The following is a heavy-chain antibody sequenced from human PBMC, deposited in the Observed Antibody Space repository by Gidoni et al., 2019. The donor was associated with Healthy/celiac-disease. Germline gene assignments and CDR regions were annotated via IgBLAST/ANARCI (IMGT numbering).Heavy chain of an antibody. J-gene: IGHJ6*02. CDR1: GYTFTSYY. CDR2: INPSGGST. CDR3: ARGRGYSYGYYNDYYYYGMDV. V-gene: IGHV1-46*01. Sequence: QVQLVQSGAEVKKPGASVKVSCKASGYTFTSYYMHWVRQAPGQGLEWMGIINPSGGSTSYAQKFQGRVTMTRDTSTSTVYMELSSLRSEDTAVYYCARGRGYSYGYYNDYYYYGMDVWGQGTTVTVSS. D-gene: IGHD5-18*01.